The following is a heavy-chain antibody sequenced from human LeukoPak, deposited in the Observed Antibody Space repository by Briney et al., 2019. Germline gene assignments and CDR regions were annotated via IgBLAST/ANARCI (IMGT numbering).Heavy chain of an antibody. J-gene: IGHJ4*02. Sequence: GGSLRLSCAASGFTFSSYGMHWVRQAPGKGLEWVAFIRSDGSNKYYADSVKGRFTISRDNSKNTLYLQLNSLRAEDTAVYYCAKAMDRDIVATIRLGSQYYFDYWGQGTLVTVSS. D-gene: IGHD5-12*01. CDR3: AKAMDRDIVATIRLGSQYYFDY. V-gene: IGHV3-30*02. CDR2: IRSDGSNK. CDR1: GFTFSSYG.